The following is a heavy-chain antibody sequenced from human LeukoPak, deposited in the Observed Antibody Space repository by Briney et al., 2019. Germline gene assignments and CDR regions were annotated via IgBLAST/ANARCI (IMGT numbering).Heavy chain of an antibody. Sequence: SETLSLTCTVSGGSISSGDYYWSWIRQPPGKGLEWIGYIYYSGSTNYNPSLKSRVTISVDTSKNQFSLKLSSVTAADTAVYYCARGPRVTMVRGPGRWDYWGQGTLVTVSS. CDR1: GGSISSGDYY. CDR2: IYYSGST. CDR3: ARGPRVTMVRGPGRWDY. D-gene: IGHD3-10*01. J-gene: IGHJ4*02. V-gene: IGHV4-30-4*01.